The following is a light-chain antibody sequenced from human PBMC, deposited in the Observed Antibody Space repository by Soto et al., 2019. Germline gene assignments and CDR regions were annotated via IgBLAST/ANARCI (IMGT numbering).Light chain of an antibody. V-gene: IGLV2-23*02. CDR3: CSYAGDSIVV. CDR1: SSDVGGYKL. Sequence: QSALTQPASVSGFPGQSITISCTGSSSDVGGYKLVSWYQQHPGKAPKLIIYEVTKRPSGISNRFSASKSGNTASLTISGLQAEDEADYYCCSYAGDSIVVFGGGTQLTVL. CDR2: EVT. J-gene: IGLJ2*01.